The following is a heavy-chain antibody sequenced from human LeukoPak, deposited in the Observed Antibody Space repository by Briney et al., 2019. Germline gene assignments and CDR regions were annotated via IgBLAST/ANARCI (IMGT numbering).Heavy chain of an antibody. J-gene: IGHJ6*03. CDR1: GFTFSSDS. V-gene: IGHV3-21*04. Sequence: GGSLRLSCAASGFTFSSDSMNWVRQAPGKGLEWVSSISSSGTYIYYADSVRGRFNISRNNAKNSLFLHMNSLRAQDTAGYYWAGGGVDTDNYYYYYMDVWGKGTTVTVS. CDR3: AGGGVDTDNYYYYYMDV. D-gene: IGHD5-18*01. CDR2: ISSSGTYI.